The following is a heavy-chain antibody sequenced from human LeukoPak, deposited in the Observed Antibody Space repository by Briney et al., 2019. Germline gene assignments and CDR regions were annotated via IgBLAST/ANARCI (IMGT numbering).Heavy chain of an antibody. J-gene: IGHJ6*03. CDR1: GVTFSNYD. D-gene: IGHD6-25*01. Sequence: GGSLRLSCAASGVTFSNYDMHWVRQATGKGLEWVSGIGTAGDIYYPGPVKGRFTISRENAKNSLYLQMNSLRAGDTAVYYCARDRGRYYMDVWGKGTTVTISS. CDR2: IGTAGDI. V-gene: IGHV3-13*01. CDR3: ARDRGRYYMDV.